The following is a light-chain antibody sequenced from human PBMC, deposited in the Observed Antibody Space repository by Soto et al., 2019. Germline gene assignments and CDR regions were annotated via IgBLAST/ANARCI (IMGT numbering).Light chain of an antibody. CDR2: GAS. CDR3: QQYGNSPQT. J-gene: IGKJ2*01. V-gene: IGKV3-20*01. Sequence: EIVLTQSPGTVSLSPGERVTLSCRASRRVGSNYLAWYQQIPGQAPRLLIYGASTRASGVSDRFSGSGSATDFTLTINRLEPEDLGVCYCQQYGNSPQTFGQGTKLEIK. CDR1: RRVGSNY.